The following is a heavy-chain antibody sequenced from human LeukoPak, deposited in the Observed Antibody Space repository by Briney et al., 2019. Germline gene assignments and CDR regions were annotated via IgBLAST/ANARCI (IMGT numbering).Heavy chain of an antibody. J-gene: IGHJ4*02. Sequence: PGGSLRLSCAASGFTFSSYSMNWVRQAPGKGLEWVSAISGSGGSTYYADSVKGRFTISRDSSKNTLYLQMNSLRAEDTAVYYCAKDSRERQGHWGQGTLVTVSS. CDR1: GFTFSSYS. CDR2: ISGSGGST. V-gene: IGHV3-23*01. CDR3: AKDSRERQGH. D-gene: IGHD1-26*01.